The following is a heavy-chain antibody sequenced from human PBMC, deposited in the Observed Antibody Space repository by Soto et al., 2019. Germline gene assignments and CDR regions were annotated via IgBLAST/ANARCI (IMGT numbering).Heavy chain of an antibody. Sequence: ASVKVSCKASGYTFTSYDINWVRQATGQGLEWMGWMNPNSGNTGYAQKFQGRVTMTRNTSISTAYMELSSLRSEDTAVYYCARVIPYFWSGYSLPAFDIWGQGTMVTVSS. J-gene: IGHJ3*02. CDR2: MNPNSGNT. V-gene: IGHV1-8*01. CDR3: ARVIPYFWSGYSLPAFDI. D-gene: IGHD3-3*01. CDR1: GYTFTSYD.